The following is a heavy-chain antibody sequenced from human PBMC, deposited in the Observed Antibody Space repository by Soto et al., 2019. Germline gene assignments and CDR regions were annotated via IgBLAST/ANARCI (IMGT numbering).Heavy chain of an antibody. D-gene: IGHD6-13*01. CDR2: MNPNSGNT. CDR3: ARSTSSWYDAFDI. Sequence: ASVKVSCKASVYTFTSYDINWVRQATGQGLEWMEWMNPNSGNTGYAQKFQGRVTMTRNTSISTAYMELSSLRSEDTAVYYCARSTSSWYDAFDIWGQGTMVTVSS. V-gene: IGHV1-8*01. CDR1: VYTFTSYD. J-gene: IGHJ3*02.